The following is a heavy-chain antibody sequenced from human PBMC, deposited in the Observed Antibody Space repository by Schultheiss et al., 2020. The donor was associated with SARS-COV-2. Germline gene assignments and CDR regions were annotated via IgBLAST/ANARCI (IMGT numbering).Heavy chain of an antibody. D-gene: IGHD3-9*01. CDR3: ARLVSGNYYYYYMDV. CDR2: IYYSGST. J-gene: IGHJ6*03. CDR1: GGSVSSGSYY. V-gene: IGHV4-61*01. Sequence: SETLSLTCTVSGGSVSSGSYYWSWIRQPPGKGLEWIGYIYYSGSTNYNPSLKSRVTISVDTSKNQFSLKLSSVTAADTAVYYCARLVSGNYYYYYMDVWGKGTTVTVSS.